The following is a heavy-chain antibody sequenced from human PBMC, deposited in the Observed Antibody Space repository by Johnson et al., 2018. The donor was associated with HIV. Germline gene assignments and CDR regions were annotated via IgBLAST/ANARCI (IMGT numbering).Heavy chain of an antibody. Sequence: QVQLVESGGGVVQPGRSLRLSCVASGFTFSSYGMHWVRQAPGKGLEWVAVISYDGSNKYYADSVKGRFTISRDNSKNTLYLQMNSLRAEDTAVYYCAKELRGLAYHDAFDIWGQGTMVTVSS. J-gene: IGHJ3*02. CDR3: AKELRGLAYHDAFDI. D-gene: IGHD6-19*01. CDR1: GFTFSSYG. CDR2: ISYDGSNK. V-gene: IGHV3-30*18.